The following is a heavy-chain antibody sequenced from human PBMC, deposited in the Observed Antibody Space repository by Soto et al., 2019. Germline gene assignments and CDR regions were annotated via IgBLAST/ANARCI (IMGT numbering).Heavy chain of an antibody. Sequence: QVQLVESGGGVVQPGRSLRLSCAASGFTFSSYAMHWVRQAPGKGLEWVAVISYDGSNKYYADSVKGRFTISRDISKNTLYLQMNSLRAEDTAVYYCARPSTGYWGQGTLVTVSS. V-gene: IGHV3-30-3*01. CDR1: GFTFSSYA. CDR2: ISYDGSNK. CDR3: ARPSTGY. J-gene: IGHJ4*02.